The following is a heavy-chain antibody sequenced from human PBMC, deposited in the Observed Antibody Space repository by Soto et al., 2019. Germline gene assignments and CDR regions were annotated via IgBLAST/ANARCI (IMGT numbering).Heavy chain of an antibody. CDR1: GDSVSSNSAA. J-gene: IGHJ5*02. V-gene: IGHV6-1*01. CDR3: AREKGIAVAGRTPRFDP. CDR2: TYYRSKWYN. Sequence: QVQLQQSGPGLVKPSQTLSLSCAISGDSVSSNSAAWNWIRQSPSRGLEWLGKTYYRSKWYNDYAVSVKSRITINPDTSKNQFSLQLKSVTPEDTAVYYCAREKGIAVAGRTPRFDPWGQGTPVTVSS. D-gene: IGHD6-19*01.